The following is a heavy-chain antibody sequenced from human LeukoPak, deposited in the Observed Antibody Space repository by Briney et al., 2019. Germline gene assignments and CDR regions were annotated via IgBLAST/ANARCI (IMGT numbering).Heavy chain of an antibody. CDR2: IYSGGST. J-gene: IGHJ4*02. Sequence: PGGSLRLSCAASGFTVSSNYMSWVRQAPGKGLEWVSVIYSGGSTYYADSVKGRFTISRDNSKNTLYLQMNSLRAEDTAVYYCARGRPSITIFGVLDYWGQGTLVTVSS. D-gene: IGHD3-3*01. V-gene: IGHV3-53*01. CDR1: GFTVSSNY. CDR3: ARGRPSITIFGVLDY.